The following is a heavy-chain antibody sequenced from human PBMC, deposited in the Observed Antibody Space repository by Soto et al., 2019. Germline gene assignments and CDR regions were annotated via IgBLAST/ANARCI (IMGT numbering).Heavy chain of an antibody. D-gene: IGHD2-21*01. Sequence: ASVKVSCKASGYTFTSYDINWVRQATGQGLEWMGWISAYSGNTGYAQKLQGRVTMTTDTSTSTAYMELRSLRSDDTAVYYCASGRFPSDWFDPWGQGTLVTVSS. V-gene: IGHV1-18*01. CDR3: ASGRFPSDWFDP. J-gene: IGHJ5*02. CDR2: ISAYSGNT. CDR1: GYTFTSYD.